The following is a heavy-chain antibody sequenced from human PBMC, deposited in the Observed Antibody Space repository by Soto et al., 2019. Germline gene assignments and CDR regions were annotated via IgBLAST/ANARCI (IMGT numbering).Heavy chain of an antibody. CDR3: ARSILTLGAYALDI. V-gene: IGHV4-59*01. CDR1: GGPINNYY. J-gene: IGHJ3*02. Sequence: PSETLSLTCTISGGPINNYYWTWIRQPPGRGLEWIGYIYYNGNTNSNPSLRSRVTISVDTSKNQFSLKLTSVTAADTAVYYCARSILTLGAYALDIWGQGTMVTV. CDR2: IYYNGNT. D-gene: IGHD3-9*01.